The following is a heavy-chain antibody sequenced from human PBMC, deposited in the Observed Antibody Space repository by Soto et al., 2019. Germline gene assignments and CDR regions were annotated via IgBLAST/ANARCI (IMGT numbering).Heavy chain of an antibody. CDR3: ARANVDTSVVNEYYFDY. CDR2: VSSTSGYI. V-gene: IGHV3-21*01. J-gene: IGHJ4*02. Sequence: PGGSLRLSCAVFGFTFSNYKMSWVRQAPGKGLEWVSSVSSTSGYIYYGDSVKGRFTISGDNAKNSLYLQMNSLRAEDTAVYYCARANVDTSVVNEYYFDYWGQGTLVTVSS. CDR1: GFTFSNYK. D-gene: IGHD5-18*01.